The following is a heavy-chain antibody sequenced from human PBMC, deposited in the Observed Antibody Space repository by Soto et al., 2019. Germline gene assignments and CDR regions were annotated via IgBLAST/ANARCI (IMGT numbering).Heavy chain of an antibody. CDR3: ARGPPFGY. CDR2: IYHSGST. J-gene: IGHJ4*02. CDR1: GGSISSGGYS. V-gene: IGHV4-30-2*01. D-gene: IGHD3-10*01. Sequence: SETLSLTCAVSGGSISSGGYSWSRIRQPPGKGLEWIGYIYHSGSTYYNPSLKSRVTISVDRSKNQFSLKLSSVTAADTAVYYCARGPPFGYWGQGTLVTVS.